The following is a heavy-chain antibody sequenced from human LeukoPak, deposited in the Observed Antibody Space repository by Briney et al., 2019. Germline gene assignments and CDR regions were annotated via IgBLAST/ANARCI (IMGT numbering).Heavy chain of an antibody. CDR1: GGSISSYY. D-gene: IGHD5-18*01. CDR2: IYYSGST. V-gene: IGHV4-59*01. J-gene: IGHJ4*02. CDR3: ARGSQLWLPFDY. Sequence: SETLSLTCTVSGGSISSYYWSWIRQPPVKGLHWIGYIYYSGSTNYNPSLKSRVTISVDTSKNQFSLKLSSVTAADTAVYYCARGSQLWLPFDYWGQGTLVTVSS.